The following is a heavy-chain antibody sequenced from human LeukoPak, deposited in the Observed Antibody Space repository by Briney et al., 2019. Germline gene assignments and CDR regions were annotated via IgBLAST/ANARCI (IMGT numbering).Heavy chain of an antibody. Sequence: PGGSLRLSCAAFGFTFSNYWMNWVRQAPGKGLVWVSRIKGDGSITYYADSVKGRFTVSRDNDKNTLYLQMDSLRADDTALYYCVKSDWFDPWGQGTLVTVSS. CDR3: VKSDWFDP. CDR2: IKGDGSIT. CDR1: GFTFSNYW. D-gene: IGHD3-3*01. J-gene: IGHJ5*02. V-gene: IGHV3-74*01.